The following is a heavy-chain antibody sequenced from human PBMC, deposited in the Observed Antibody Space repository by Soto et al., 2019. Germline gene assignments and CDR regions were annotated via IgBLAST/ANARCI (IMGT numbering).Heavy chain of an antibody. Sequence: ASVKVSCKASGYTFSSYGISWVRQAPGQGLEWMGWISAYNNNTNYAQKFQGRVTITTDESTSTAYMELSSLRSEDTAVYYCARDRLRASVAGTGGYNWFDPWGQGTLVTVSP. CDR3: ARDRLRASVAGTGGYNWFDP. CDR1: GYTFSSYG. D-gene: IGHD6-19*01. V-gene: IGHV1-18*01. J-gene: IGHJ5*02. CDR2: ISAYNNNT.